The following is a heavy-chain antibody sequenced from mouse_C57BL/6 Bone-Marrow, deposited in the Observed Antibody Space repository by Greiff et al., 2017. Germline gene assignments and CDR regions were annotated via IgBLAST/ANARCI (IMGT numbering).Heavy chain of an antibody. CDR1: GFTFSDAW. CDR2: IRNKANNHAT. V-gene: IGHV6-6*01. CDR3: FYYDYGGDAMDY. Sequence: EVMLVESGGGLVQPGGSMKLSCAASGFTFSDAWMNWVRQSPEKGLEWVAEIRNKANNHATYYAESVKGRFTISRDDSKSSVYLQMNSLRAEDTGSYYCFYYDYGGDAMDYWGQGTSVTVSS. J-gene: IGHJ4*01. D-gene: IGHD2-4*01.